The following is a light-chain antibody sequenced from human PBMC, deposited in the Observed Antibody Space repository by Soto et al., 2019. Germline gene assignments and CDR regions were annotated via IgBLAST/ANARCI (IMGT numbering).Light chain of an antibody. CDR1: QSVNSN. V-gene: IGKV3-15*01. CDR2: GAS. Sequence: EIVLTQSPGTLSLSPWERATLSCRASQSVNSNFLAWYQQKPGQAPRLLIYGASTRATGIPARFSGSGSGTEFTLTISSLQSEDFAVYYCQQYNNWPPITFGQGTRLEIK. J-gene: IGKJ5*01. CDR3: QQYNNWPPIT.